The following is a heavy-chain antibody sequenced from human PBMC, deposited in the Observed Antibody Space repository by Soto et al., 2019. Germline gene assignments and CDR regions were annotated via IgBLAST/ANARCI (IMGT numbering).Heavy chain of an antibody. V-gene: IGHV5-51*01. Sequence: GESLKISCKGSGYTFTSHWIGWVRQMPGKGLEWMGIIYPGDSDTRYSPSLQGQVTISVDKSISTAYLQWSGLKASDTAIYYCARPASGSYLDAFDIWGQGTMVT. CDR3: ARPASGSYLDAFDI. CDR1: GYTFTSHW. J-gene: IGHJ3*02. D-gene: IGHD1-26*01. CDR2: IYPGDSDT.